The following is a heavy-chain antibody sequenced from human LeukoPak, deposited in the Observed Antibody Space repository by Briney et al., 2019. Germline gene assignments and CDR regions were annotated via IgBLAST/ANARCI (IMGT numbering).Heavy chain of an antibody. V-gene: IGHV1-69*05. D-gene: IGHD5-18*01. CDR3: ARVVIGYGQIDY. J-gene: IGHJ4*02. CDR1: GGTFSSYA. Sequence: ASVKVSCKASGGTFSSYAIGWVRQAPGQGLEWMGRIIPIFGTANYAQKFQGRVTITTDESTSTAYMGLSSLRSEDTAVYYCARVVIGYGQIDYWGQGTLVTVSS. CDR2: IIPIFGTA.